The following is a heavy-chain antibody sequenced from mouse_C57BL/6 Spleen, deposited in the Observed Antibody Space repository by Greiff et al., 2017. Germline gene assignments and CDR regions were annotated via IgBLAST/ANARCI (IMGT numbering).Heavy chain of an antibody. CDR2: IYPGDGDT. D-gene: IGHD3-2*02. CDR1: GYAFSSYW. J-gene: IGHJ4*01. V-gene: IGHV1-80*01. CDR3: ARQLRPSYYYAMDY. Sequence: QVQLKESGAELVKPGASVKISCKASGYAFSSYWMNWVKQRPGKGLEWIGQIYPGDGDTNYNGKFKGKATLTADKSSSTAYMQLSSLTSEDSAVYFCARQLRPSYYYAMDYWGQGTSVTVSS.